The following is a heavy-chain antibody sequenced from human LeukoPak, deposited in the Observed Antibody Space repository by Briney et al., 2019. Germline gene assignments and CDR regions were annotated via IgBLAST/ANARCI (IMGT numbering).Heavy chain of an antibody. J-gene: IGHJ5*02. CDR2: FDPEDGET. Sequence: ASVKVSCKVSGYTLTELSMHWVRQAPGKGLEWMGGFDPEDGETIYAQKFQGRVTMTEDTSTDTAYMELSSLRSEDTAVYYCATLGGTAARPDWFDPWAQGTLVTVSS. D-gene: IGHD6-6*01. CDR1: GYTLTELS. V-gene: IGHV1-24*01. CDR3: ATLGGTAARPDWFDP.